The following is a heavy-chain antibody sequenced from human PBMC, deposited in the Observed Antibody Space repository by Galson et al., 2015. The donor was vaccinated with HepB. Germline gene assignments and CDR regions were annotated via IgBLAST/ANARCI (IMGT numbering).Heavy chain of an antibody. D-gene: IGHD3-22*01. Sequence: SVKVSCKASGYTFTSYGISWVRQAPGQGLEWMGWISAYNGNTNYAQKLQGRVTMTTDTSTSTAYMELRSLRSDDTAVYHCAREARHYDSSGYYYPPDYWGQGTLVTVSS. CDR3: AREARHYDSSGYYYPPDY. CDR2: ISAYNGNT. CDR1: GYTFTSYG. J-gene: IGHJ4*02. V-gene: IGHV1-18*04.